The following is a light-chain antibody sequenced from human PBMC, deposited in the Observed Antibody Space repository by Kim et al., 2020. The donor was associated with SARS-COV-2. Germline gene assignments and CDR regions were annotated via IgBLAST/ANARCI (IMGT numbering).Light chain of an antibody. CDR1: QTINNR. CDR3: QQSNNWPPLT. J-gene: IGKJ1*01. V-gene: IGKV3-15*01. Sequence: PEEIATPSCRSIQTINNRLGWYQQKPGQAPRLLIYDATTRATGIPARFIGSGSETDFTLTINGLQSEDFAVYYCQQSNNWPPLTFGQGTKVDIK. CDR2: DAT.